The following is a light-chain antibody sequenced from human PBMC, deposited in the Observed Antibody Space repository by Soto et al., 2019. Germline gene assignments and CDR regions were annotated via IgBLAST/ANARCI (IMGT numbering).Light chain of an antibody. CDR3: GTWDSSLSAGV. J-gene: IGLJ2*01. CDR2: DND. CDR1: SSNIGNNY. V-gene: IGLV1-51*01. Sequence: QSVLTQPPSVSAAPGQKVTISCSGSSSNIGNNYVSWYQQLPGTAPQLLIYDNDKRPSGIPARFSGSKSGTSATLGITGLQNGDEADYYCGTWDSSLSAGVFGGGTKLTVL.